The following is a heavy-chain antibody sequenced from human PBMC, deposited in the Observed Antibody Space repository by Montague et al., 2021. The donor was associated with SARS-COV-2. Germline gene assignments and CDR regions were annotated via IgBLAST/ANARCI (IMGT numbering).Heavy chain of an antibody. V-gene: IGHV4-39*07. CDR1: GASISSSSYY. CDR3: ARPGRQQLVRLSGMDV. Sequence: SETLSLTCTVSGASISSSSYYWGWIRQPPGKGLEWIGSIYYSGSTYYNPSLKSRVTISVDTSKNQVSLKLSSVTAADTAVYYCARPGRQQLVRLSGMDVWGQGTTVTVSS. CDR2: IYYSGST. J-gene: IGHJ6*02. D-gene: IGHD6-13*01.